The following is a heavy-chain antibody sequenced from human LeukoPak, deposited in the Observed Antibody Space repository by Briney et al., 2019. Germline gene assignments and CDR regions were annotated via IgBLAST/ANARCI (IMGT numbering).Heavy chain of an antibody. D-gene: IGHD2-2*01. CDR1: GFTFSSYS. Sequence: PGGSLTLSCAASGFTFSSYSMNWVRQAPGKGLEWVSYIGTSTTTISYADSVKGRFTISRDNAKNSLYLQMNSLRDEDTAVYYCARDFHYAFDYWGEGTLVTVFS. CDR2: IGTSTTTI. CDR3: ARDFHYAFDY. V-gene: IGHV3-48*02. J-gene: IGHJ4*02.